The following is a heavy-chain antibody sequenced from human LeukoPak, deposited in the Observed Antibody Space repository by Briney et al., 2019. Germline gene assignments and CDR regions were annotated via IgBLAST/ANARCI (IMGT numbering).Heavy chain of an antibody. V-gene: IGHV4-59*01. CDR2: IYYSGST. J-gene: IGHJ5*02. CDR1: GGSISSYY. Sequence: SETLSLTCTVSGGSISSYYWSWIRQPPGKGLEWIGYIYYSGSTNYNPSLESRVTISVDTSKNQFSLKLSSVTAADTAVYYCARGWGDYYDSSGYSNWFDPWGQGTLVTVSS. CDR3: ARGWGDYYDSSGYSNWFDP. D-gene: IGHD3-22*01.